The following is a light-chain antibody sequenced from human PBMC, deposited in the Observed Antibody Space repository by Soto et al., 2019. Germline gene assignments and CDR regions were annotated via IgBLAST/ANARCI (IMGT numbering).Light chain of an antibody. CDR1: SSVVGGYNY. J-gene: IGLJ2*01. Sequence: QSALTQPASVSGSPGQSITISCTGTSSVVGGYNYVSWYQQHPGKAPKLMIYDVSNRPSGVSNRFSGSKSGNTASLTISGLHAEDEADYYCSSYTSSSTLLVFGGGTKLTVL. CDR3: SSYTSSSTLLV. V-gene: IGLV2-14*01. CDR2: DVS.